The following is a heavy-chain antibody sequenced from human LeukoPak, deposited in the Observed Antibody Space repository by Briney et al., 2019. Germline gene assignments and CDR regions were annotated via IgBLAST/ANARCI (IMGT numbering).Heavy chain of an antibody. Sequence: SSETLSLTCAVYGGSFSGYYWSWIRQPPGKGLEWIGEINHSGSTNYNPSLKSRVTISVDTSKNQFSLKLSSVTAADTAVYYCATQILLCHYYWGQGTLVTVSS. J-gene: IGHJ4*02. CDR1: GGSFSGYY. CDR3: ATQILLCHYY. V-gene: IGHV4-34*01. CDR2: INHSGST. D-gene: IGHD2/OR15-2a*01.